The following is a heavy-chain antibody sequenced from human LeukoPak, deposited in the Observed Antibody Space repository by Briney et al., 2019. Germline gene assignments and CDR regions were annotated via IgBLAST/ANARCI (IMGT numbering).Heavy chain of an antibody. Sequence: GGSLRLSCAASGFTFSSYAMSWVRQAPGKGLEWVSGISASGGSTYYADSVKGRFTISRDNSKNTLYLQMNSLRAEGTALYYCAKGPPLTKRGYFDYWGQGALVTVSS. CDR3: AKGPPLTKRGYFDY. CDR2: ISASGGST. D-gene: IGHD4-11*01. V-gene: IGHV3-23*01. CDR1: GFTFSSYA. J-gene: IGHJ4*02.